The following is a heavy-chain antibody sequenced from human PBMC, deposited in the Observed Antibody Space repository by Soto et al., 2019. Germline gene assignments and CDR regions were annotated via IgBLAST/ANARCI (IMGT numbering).Heavy chain of an antibody. CDR1: GFTFSNHV. Sequence: EEQLVESGGGLVQPGGSLRLSCAASGFTFSNHVMNWVRQAPGRGLEWVSSINRDSNTFYADSVKGRFTISRDNVKDSLYLQMNSLRADDTAVYYCVNGDYYVGQGTLVTVSS. CDR2: INRDSNT. CDR3: VNGDYY. D-gene: IGHD4-17*01. J-gene: IGHJ4*02. V-gene: IGHV3-48*01.